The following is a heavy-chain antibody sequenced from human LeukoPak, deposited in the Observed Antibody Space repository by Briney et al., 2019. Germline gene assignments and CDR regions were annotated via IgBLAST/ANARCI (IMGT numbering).Heavy chain of an antibody. Sequence: NASETLSLTCTVSGGSISSYYWSWIRQPPGKGLVWVGYIYYTGNTHYNPSLKSQVTISVDTSKNQFSLKVSSVTAADTAVYYCARANVVTAIDYWGQGTLVTVSS. CDR1: GGSISSYY. D-gene: IGHD2-21*02. J-gene: IGHJ4*02. V-gene: IGHV4-59*01. CDR3: ARANVVTAIDY. CDR2: IYYTGNT.